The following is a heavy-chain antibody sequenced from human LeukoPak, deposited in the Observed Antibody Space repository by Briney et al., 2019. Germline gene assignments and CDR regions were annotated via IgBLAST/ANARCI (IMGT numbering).Heavy chain of an antibody. CDR2: INHRGST. V-gene: IGHV4-34*01. CDR1: GGSFSGYY. CDR3: ARGLGAATSEAFDI. D-gene: IGHD1-26*01. J-gene: IGHJ3*02. Sequence: KTSETLSLTCAVYGGSFSGYYWSWIRQPPGKGLEWIGEINHRGSTNYSPSLKSRVTMSVDTSKNQFSLKLTSVTAADTAVYYCARGLGAATSEAFDIWGQGSMVTVSS.